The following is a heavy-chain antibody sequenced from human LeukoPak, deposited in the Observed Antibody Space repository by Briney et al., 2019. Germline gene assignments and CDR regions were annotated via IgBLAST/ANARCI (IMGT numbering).Heavy chain of an antibody. CDR1: GFTFDDYA. D-gene: IGHD3-22*01. CDR3: AKDRAGSGYPDAFDI. CDR2: ISWNSGSM. V-gene: IGHV3-9*01. J-gene: IGHJ3*02. Sequence: PGRSLRLSCAASGFTFDDYAMHWVRQAPGKGLEWVSGISWNSGSMGYADSVKGRFTISRDNAKNSLYLQMNSLRAEDTALYYCAKDRAGSGYPDAFDIWGQGTMVTVSS.